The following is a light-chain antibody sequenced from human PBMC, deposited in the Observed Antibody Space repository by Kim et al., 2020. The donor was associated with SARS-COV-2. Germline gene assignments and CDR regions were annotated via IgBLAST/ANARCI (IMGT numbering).Light chain of an antibody. V-gene: IGLV7-43*01. J-gene: IGLJ3*02. Sequence: QTVVTQEPSLTVSPGGTVTLTCASSTGPVTSAYYPNWFQQKPGQAPRSLIYSTSNKESRTPARFSGSLLGGKAALTLSGVQPEDEAEYYCLLYYGRAWVFGGGTQLTVL. CDR2: STS. CDR3: LLYYGRAWV. CDR1: TGPVTSAYY.